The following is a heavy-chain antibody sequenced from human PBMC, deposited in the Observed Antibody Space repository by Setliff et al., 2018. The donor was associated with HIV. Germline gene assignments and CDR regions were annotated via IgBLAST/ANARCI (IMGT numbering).Heavy chain of an antibody. Sequence: GGSLRLSCAAPGFTFSSYGMHWVRQAPGKGLECVALISNDGSAKYYADSVKGRVTVSRDNSKNTLYLQMNSLRPEDTAVYYCARAWAMQQLVPSYWGQGTLVTVSS. V-gene: IGHV3-30*06. CDR1: GFTFSSYG. CDR2: ISNDGSAK. D-gene: IGHD6-6*01. J-gene: IGHJ4*02. CDR3: ARAWAMQQLVPSY.